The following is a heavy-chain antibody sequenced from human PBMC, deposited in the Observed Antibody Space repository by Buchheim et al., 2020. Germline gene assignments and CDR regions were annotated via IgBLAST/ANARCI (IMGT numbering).Heavy chain of an antibody. Sequence: EVHLLESGGGLVQSGGSLRLSCAASGFAFSSYAMNWVRQAPGKGLEWVSGISGSGGGTYYADSVKGRFTISRDNSKNTVYLQMNSLRGDDTAVYYWAKGTTGVSWHNWFDPWGQGTL. V-gene: IGHV3-23*01. CDR1: GFAFSSYA. CDR2: ISGSGGGT. CDR3: AKGTTGVSWHNWFDP. D-gene: IGHD4-11*01. J-gene: IGHJ5*02.